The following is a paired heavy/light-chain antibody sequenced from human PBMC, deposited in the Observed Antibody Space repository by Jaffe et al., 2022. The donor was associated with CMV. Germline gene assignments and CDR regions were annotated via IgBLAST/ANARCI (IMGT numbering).Light chain of an antibody. CDR3: QQYGSSQT. Sequence: EIVLTQSPGTLSLSPGERATLSCRASQSVSSTYLAWYQQKPGQAPRLLIYGASSRATGIPDRFSGSGSGTDFTLTISRLEPEDFAVYYCQQYGSSQTFGQGTKVEIK. J-gene: IGKJ1*01. V-gene: IGKV3-20*01. CDR1: QSVSSTY. CDR2: GAS.
Heavy chain of an antibody. J-gene: IGHJ4*02. CDR3: AKAVWVRGVIGYFDY. CDR1: GFTFSSYA. V-gene: IGHV3-23*01. CDR2: ISGSGGST. D-gene: IGHD3-10*01. Sequence: EVQLLESGGGLVQPGGSLRLSCAASGFTFSSYAMSWVRQAPGKGLEWVSGISGSGGSTYYADSMKGRFTISRDNSKNALYLQMNSLRAEDTAVYYCAKAVWVRGVIGYFDYWGQGTLVTVSS.